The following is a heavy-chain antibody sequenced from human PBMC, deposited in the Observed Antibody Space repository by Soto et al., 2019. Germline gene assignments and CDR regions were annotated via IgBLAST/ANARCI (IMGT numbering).Heavy chain of an antibody. CDR2: ISGSGGST. Sequence: VQLLESGGDWVQPGGSLSLSCEASGFTFSNYAMSWVRQAPGKGLEWVSVISGSGGSTNYADSAKGRFTISRDNSMDTLYLQMNSLRAEDTAVYYCARVFYYDILTGKSYNMDVWGQGTTVIVSS. V-gene: IGHV3-23*01. J-gene: IGHJ6*02. CDR3: ARVFYYDILTGKSYNMDV. D-gene: IGHD3-9*01. CDR1: GFTFSNYA.